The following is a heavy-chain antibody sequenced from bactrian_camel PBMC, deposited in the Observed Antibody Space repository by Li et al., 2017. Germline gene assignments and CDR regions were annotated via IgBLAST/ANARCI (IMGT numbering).Heavy chain of an antibody. Sequence: HVQLVESGGGSVQVGGSLRLSCVASGDTISRYCMGWFRQAPGKAREGIAGIRRDGDEYYADSVKGRFTISQDNAKNVLYLEMNSLKPEDTGMYFCAAARRSVAGGTLYAGCYFHDWGQGTQVTVS. V-gene: IGHV3S6*01. CDR3: AAARRSVAGGTLYAGCYFHD. J-gene: IGHJ4*01. CDR2: IRRDGDE. CDR1: GDTISRYC. D-gene: IGHD1*01.